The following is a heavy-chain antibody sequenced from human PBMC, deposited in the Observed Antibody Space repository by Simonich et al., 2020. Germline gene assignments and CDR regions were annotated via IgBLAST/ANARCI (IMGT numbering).Heavy chain of an antibody. V-gene: IGHV3-74*01. CDR3: ARNRLDY. Sequence: VPLVESGGGFVQPVWSLRLSCAASGFTFSSYWMHWVRQAPVKGSVWGSRMKIGGSSTSYADCVKGRLTISRDNAKNTLYLQMNSLRAEDTAVYYCARNRLDYWGQGTLVNVSS. CDR1: GFTFSSYW. CDR2: MKIGGSST. J-gene: IGHJ4*02.